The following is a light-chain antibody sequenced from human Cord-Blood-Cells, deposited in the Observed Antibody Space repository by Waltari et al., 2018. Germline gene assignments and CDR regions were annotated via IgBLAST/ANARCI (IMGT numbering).Light chain of an antibody. Sequence: QSALTQPRSVSGSPGQSVTIPCTGTRSDVGGYNSVPWYQQHPGKAPKLMIYDVSKRPSGVPDRFSGSKSGNTASLTISGLQAEDEADYYCCSYAGSYTYVFGTGTKVTVL. CDR3: CSYAGSYTYV. V-gene: IGLV2-11*01. J-gene: IGLJ1*01. CDR1: RSDVGGYNS. CDR2: DVS.